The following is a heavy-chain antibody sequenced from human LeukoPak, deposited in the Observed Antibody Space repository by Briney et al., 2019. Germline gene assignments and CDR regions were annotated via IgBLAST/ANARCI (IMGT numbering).Heavy chain of an antibody. D-gene: IGHD3-10*01. Sequence: GGSLRLSCAASGFTVSSNYMSWVRQAPGKGLEWVSVIYSGGSTYYADSVKGRFTISRDNSKNTLYLQMNSLRAEDTAVYYCARXFTYGSGSFDYWGQGTLVTVSS. CDR3: ARXFTYGSGSFDY. J-gene: IGHJ4*02. CDR1: GFTVSSNY. CDR2: IYSGGST. V-gene: IGHV3-53*01.